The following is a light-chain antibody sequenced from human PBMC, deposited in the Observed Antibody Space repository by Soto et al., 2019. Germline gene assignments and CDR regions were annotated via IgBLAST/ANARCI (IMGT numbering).Light chain of an antibody. Sequence: QSALTQPASVSGSPGQSITISCTGTSSDVGDFDCVSWYQQHPGKAPKLMIYEFSERPSGVSNRFSGSKSGDTASLTIAGLQAEDEADYYGSSYASSSTLVFGGGTQLTVL. V-gene: IGLV2-14*01. CDR3: SSYASSSTLV. CDR2: EFS. CDR1: SSDVGDFDC. J-gene: IGLJ2*01.